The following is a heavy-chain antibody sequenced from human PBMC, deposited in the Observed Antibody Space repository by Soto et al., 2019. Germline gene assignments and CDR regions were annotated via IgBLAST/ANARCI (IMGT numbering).Heavy chain of an antibody. J-gene: IGHJ6*03. Sequence: EVQLVESGGGLVQPSRSLRLSCAASGFTFDDYAMHWVRQAPGKGLEWVSGISWNSGSIGYADSVKGRFTISRDNAKNSLYLQMNSLRAEDTALYYCAKDGRGLPGHYYMDVWGKGTTVTVSS. CDR3: AKDGRGLPGHYYMDV. CDR1: GFTFDDYA. V-gene: IGHV3-9*01. CDR2: ISWNSGSI. D-gene: IGHD2-15*01.